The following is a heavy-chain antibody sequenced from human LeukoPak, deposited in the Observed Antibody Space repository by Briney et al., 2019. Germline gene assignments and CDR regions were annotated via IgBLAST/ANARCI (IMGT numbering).Heavy chain of an antibody. CDR3: AKACEPAAITPCYYYGMDV. V-gene: IGHV3-23*01. CDR2: ISGSGGST. D-gene: IGHD2-2*02. CDR1: GGSIRSSYYY. J-gene: IGHJ6*02. Sequence: ETLSLTCTVSGGSIRSSYYYWGWVRQAPGKGLEWVSGISGSGGSTYYADSVKGRFTISRDNSKNTLYLQMNSLRAEDTAVYYCAKACEPAAITPCYYYGMDVWGQGTTVTVSS.